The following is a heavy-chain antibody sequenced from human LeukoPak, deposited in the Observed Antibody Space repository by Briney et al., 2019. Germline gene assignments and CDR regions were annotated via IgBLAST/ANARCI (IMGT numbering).Heavy chain of an antibody. CDR1: GYSISSGYY. CDR3: ARTYYYGSGRYFDY. CDR2: IYHDGNT. V-gene: IGHV4-38-2*02. Sequence: KPSETLSLTCSVSGYSISSGYYWGWIRPPPGKGREWIGNIYHDGNTYYNPSLKSRFTISLETSKNQFSLKLSSVTAADTAVYYCARTYYYGSGRYFDYWGQGTLVTVSS. J-gene: IGHJ4*02. D-gene: IGHD3-10*01.